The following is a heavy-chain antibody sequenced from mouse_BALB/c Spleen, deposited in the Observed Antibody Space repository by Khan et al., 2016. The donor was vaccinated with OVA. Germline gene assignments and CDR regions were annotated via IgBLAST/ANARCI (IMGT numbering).Heavy chain of an antibody. D-gene: IGHD3-3*01. J-gene: IGHJ4*01. Sequence: EVQLQASGPELVKPGASVKISCKTSGYTFPEYTVHWVKQSLGKSLDWIGVINPKNGGTAYNQKFKGKATLTVDKSSSTAYMEFRSLTSDDSAVYYCARDAGRYWGQGTSVTVAS. CDR1: GYTFPEYT. CDR3: ARDAGRY. V-gene: IGHV1-18*01. CDR2: INPKNGGT.